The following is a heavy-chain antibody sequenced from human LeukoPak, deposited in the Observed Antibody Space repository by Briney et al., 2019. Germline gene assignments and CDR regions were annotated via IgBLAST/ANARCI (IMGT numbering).Heavy chain of an antibody. CDR1: GFTFSSYG. Sequence: TGGSLRLSCAASGFTFSSYGMNWVRQAPGKGLEWVSSISSSSSYIYYADSVKGRFTISRDNAKNSPYLQMNSLRAEDTAVYYCAKADRDYDYVWGSYRPTTFDYWGQGTLVTVSS. CDR2: ISSSSSYI. CDR3: AKADRDYDYVWGSYRPTTFDY. V-gene: IGHV3-21*01. J-gene: IGHJ4*02. D-gene: IGHD3-16*02.